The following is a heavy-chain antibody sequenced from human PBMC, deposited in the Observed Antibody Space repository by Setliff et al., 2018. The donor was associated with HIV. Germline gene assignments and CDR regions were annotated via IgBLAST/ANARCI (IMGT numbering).Heavy chain of an antibody. V-gene: IGHV7-4-1*02. Sequence: RASVKVSCKASGYTLTTYAISWVRQAPGQGLEWMGWFNTETGNPMYAQGFRGRFVFSLDTSVSTAFLQINRLKAEDTAKYYCARVGSGWSTFDYWGQGALVTVSS. CDR3: ARVGSGWSTFDY. D-gene: IGHD6-13*01. CDR2: FNTETGNP. J-gene: IGHJ4*02. CDR1: GYTLTTYA.